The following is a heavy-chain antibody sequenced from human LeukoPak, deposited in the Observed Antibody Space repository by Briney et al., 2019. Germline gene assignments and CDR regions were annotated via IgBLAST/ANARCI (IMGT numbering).Heavy chain of an antibody. CDR1: GFTFSSYE. J-gene: IGHJ4*02. Sequence: PGGSLRLSCAASGFTFSSYEMNWVRQAPGKGLEWVSYISSSGSTIYYADSVKGRFTISRDNAKNSLYLQMNSLRAEDTAVYYCAKDRRYDILTGYPDYWGQGTLVTVSS. V-gene: IGHV3-48*03. CDR2: ISSSGSTI. CDR3: AKDRRYDILTGYPDY. D-gene: IGHD3-9*01.